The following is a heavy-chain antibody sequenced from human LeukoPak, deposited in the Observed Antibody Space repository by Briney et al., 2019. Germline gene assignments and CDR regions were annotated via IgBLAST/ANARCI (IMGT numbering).Heavy chain of an antibody. V-gene: IGHV4-39*01. CDR1: GGSISSSSYY. D-gene: IGHD3-10*01. CDR3: ARHGELLWFGELSKDSYWYFDL. J-gene: IGHJ2*01. CDR2: IYYSGST. Sequence: PSETLSLTCTVSGGSISSSSYYWGWIRQPPGKGLEWIGSIYYSGSTYYNPSLKSRVTISVDTSKNQFSLKLSSVTAADTAVDYCARHGELLWFGELSKDSYWYFDLWGRGTLVTVSS.